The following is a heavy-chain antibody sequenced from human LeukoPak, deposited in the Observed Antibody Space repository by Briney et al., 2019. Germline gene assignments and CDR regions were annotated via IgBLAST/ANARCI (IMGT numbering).Heavy chain of an antibody. V-gene: IGHV3-20*04. CDR3: ARVSGLGSYYDSSGYPDY. D-gene: IGHD3-22*01. CDR2: INWNGGST. Sequence: PGGSLRLSCAASRFTFDDYGMSWVRHAPGKGLEWVSGINWNGGSTVYADSVKGRFPISRDNAKNSLYLQMNSLRAEDTALYYCARVSGLGSYYDSSGYPDYWGQGTLVTVSS. CDR1: RFTFDDYG. J-gene: IGHJ4*02.